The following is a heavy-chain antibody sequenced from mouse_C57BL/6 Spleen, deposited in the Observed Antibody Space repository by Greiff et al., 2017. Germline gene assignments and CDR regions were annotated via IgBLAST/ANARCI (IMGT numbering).Heavy chain of an antibody. V-gene: IGHV1-22*01. CDR2: INPNNGGT. D-gene: IGHD5-1*01. Sequence: EVQLQQSGPELVKPGASVKMSCKASGYTFTDYNMHWVKQSHGKSLEWIGDINPNNGGTSYNQKFKGKATLTVNKSSSTAYMELRSLTSEDSAVYYCAVPRRGGAWFACWGQGTLVSVSA. CDR3: AVPRRGGAWFAC. CDR1: GYTFTDYN. J-gene: IGHJ3*01.